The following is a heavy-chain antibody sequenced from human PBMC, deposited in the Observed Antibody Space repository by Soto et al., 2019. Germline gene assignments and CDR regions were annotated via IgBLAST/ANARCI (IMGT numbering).Heavy chain of an antibody. CDR2: ICTSGST. CDR1: GAFISGYY. Sequence: QVQLQESGPGLVKPSETLSLTCTVSGAFISGYYWSWIRQPAGKGLEWIGRICTSGSTKYSPSLKSRATMSVDTSKKQFSLKLNSVTAADTAVYYCARESTVAGTDNWFDSWGQGTLVTVSS. J-gene: IGHJ5*01. D-gene: IGHD6-13*01. V-gene: IGHV4-4*07. CDR3: ARESTVAGTDNWFDS.